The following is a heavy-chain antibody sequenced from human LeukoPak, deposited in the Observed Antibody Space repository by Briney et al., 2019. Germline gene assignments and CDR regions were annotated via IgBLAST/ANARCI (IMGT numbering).Heavy chain of an antibody. V-gene: IGHV4-34*01. Sequence: SETLSLTCAVYGGSFSGYYWSWIRQPAGKGLKWIGEINHSGSTNYNPSLKSRVTISVDTSKNQFSLKVSSVTAADTAVYYCARGVGVVAAAGTFHQYYYYYYYMDVWGKGTTVTVSS. J-gene: IGHJ6*03. CDR3: ARGVGVVAAAGTFHQYYYYYYYMDV. CDR1: GGSFSGYY. D-gene: IGHD6-13*01. CDR2: INHSGST.